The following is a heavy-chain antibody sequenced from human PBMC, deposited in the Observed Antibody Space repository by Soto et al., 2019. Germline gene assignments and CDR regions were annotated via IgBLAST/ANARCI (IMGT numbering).Heavy chain of an antibody. J-gene: IGHJ4*02. D-gene: IGHD3-10*01. Sequence: PGGSLRLSCAASGVTFSSYAMSWVRQAPGKGLEWVSAISGSGGSTYYADSVKGRFTISRDNSKNTLYLQMNSLRAEDTAVYYCARGPSYYYGSGSYYKEGKFDYWGQGTLVTVSS. V-gene: IGHV3-23*01. CDR2: ISGSGGST. CDR3: ARGPSYYYGSGSYYKEGKFDY. CDR1: GVTFSSYA.